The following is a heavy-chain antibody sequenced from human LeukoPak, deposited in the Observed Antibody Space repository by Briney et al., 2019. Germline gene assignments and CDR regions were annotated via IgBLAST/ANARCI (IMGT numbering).Heavy chain of an antibody. V-gene: IGHV1-46*01. CDR1: GYTFTGYY. CDR2: INPSGGST. D-gene: IGHD4-17*01. CDR3: ARADYGDYYYYGMDV. Sequence: ASVKVSCKASGYTFTGYYMHWVRQAPGQGLEWMGIINPSGGSTSYAQKFQGRVTITADKSTSTAYMELSSLRSEDTAVYYCARADYGDYYYYGMDVWGQGTTVTVSS. J-gene: IGHJ6*02.